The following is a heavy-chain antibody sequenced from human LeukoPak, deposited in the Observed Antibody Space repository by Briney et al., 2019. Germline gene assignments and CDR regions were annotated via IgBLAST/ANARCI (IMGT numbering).Heavy chain of an antibody. V-gene: IGHV3-30*18. CDR2: ISYDGSNK. Sequence: PWGSLRLSCAASGFTFSSHGMHWVRQAPGKGLEWVAVISYDGSNKYYADSVKGRFTISRDNSKNTLYLQMNSLRAEDTAVDYCAKDASYGSGSSQDYWGQGTLVTVSS. CDR1: GFTFSSHG. J-gene: IGHJ4*02. CDR3: AKDASYGSGSSQDY. D-gene: IGHD3-10*01.